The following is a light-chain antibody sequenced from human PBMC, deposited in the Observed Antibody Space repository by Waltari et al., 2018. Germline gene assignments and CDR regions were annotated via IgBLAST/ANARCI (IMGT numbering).Light chain of an antibody. CDR1: SSDVGGYKY. CDR3: SSYTSSSRVV. CDR2: EVS. J-gene: IGLJ2*01. V-gene: IGLV2-14*01. Sequence: QSALTQPASVSGSPGQSITISCTGTSSDVGGYKYVPWYQQHPGKAPKLMIYEVSNRPSGVSNRFSGSKSGNTASLTISGLQAEDEADYYCSSYTSSSRVVFGGGTKLTVL.